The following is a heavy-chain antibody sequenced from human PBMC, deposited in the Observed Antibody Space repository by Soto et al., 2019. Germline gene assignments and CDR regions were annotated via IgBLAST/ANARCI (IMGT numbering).Heavy chain of an antibody. V-gene: IGHV3-30*18. D-gene: IGHD4-17*01. CDR2: ISYDGSNK. Sequence: PGGSLRLSCAASGFTFSSYGMHWVRQAPGKGLEWVAVISYDGSNKYYADSVKGRFTISRDNSKNTLYLQMNSLRAEDTAVYYCVKDPPKRVPGDYVPRGQRTPVTVSS. CDR3: VKDPPKRVPGDYVP. J-gene: IGHJ4*02. CDR1: GFTFSSYG.